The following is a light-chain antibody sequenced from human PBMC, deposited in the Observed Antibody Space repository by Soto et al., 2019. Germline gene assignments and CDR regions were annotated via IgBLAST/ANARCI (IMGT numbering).Light chain of an antibody. CDR1: SSDVGGYNY. CDR3: SSYTSTSAVV. V-gene: IGLV2-14*01. Sequence: QPALTQPASVSGSPGQSITISCTGTSSDVGGYNYVSWYQQHPGKAPKLMIYDVSNRPSGVSNRFSGSKSDNTASLAISGLQAEDEADYYCSSYTSTSAVVFGGGTKLTVL. J-gene: IGLJ2*01. CDR2: DVS.